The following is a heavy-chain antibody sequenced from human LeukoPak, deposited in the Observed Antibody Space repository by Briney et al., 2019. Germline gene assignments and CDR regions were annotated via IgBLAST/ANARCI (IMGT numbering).Heavy chain of an antibody. CDR1: GFTFSSYS. J-gene: IGHJ4*02. Sequence: GGSLRLSCAASGFTFSSYSMNWVRQAPGKGLEWVSSISSSSSYIYYADSVKGRFTISRDNARNSLYLQMNSLRAEDTALYYCARDSPYYYDSSGYYHLYFDYWGQGTLVTVSS. CDR2: ISSSSSYI. D-gene: IGHD3-22*01. CDR3: ARDSPYYYDSSGYYHLYFDY. V-gene: IGHV3-21*04.